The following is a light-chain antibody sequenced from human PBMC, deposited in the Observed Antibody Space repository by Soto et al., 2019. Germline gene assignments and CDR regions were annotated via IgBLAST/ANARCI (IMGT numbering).Light chain of an antibody. Sequence: QAVVTQPPSASGTPGQRVTISCSGSSSNIGSKDVNWYQQLPETAPKVLMYSNNQRPSGVPDRFSGSKSGTSASLAISGLQSDDEADYYCAAWDDSLNGYVFGTGTKLTVL. V-gene: IGLV1-44*01. CDR3: AAWDDSLNGYV. J-gene: IGLJ1*01. CDR2: SNN. CDR1: SSNIGSKD.